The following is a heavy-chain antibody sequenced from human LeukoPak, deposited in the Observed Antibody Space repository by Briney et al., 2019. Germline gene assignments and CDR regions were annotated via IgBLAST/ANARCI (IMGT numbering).Heavy chain of an antibody. V-gene: IGHV3-53*01. CDR3: ARDRADSSSWYSRDYYYGMDV. J-gene: IGHJ6*02. Sequence: PGGSLRLSCAASGLTVSSNYMSWVRQAPGKGLGWVSVIYSGGSTYYADSVKGRFTISRDNSKNTLYLQTNSLRAEDTAVYYCARDRADSSSWYSRDYYYGMDVWGQGTTVTVSS. D-gene: IGHD6-13*01. CDR1: GLTVSSNY. CDR2: IYSGGST.